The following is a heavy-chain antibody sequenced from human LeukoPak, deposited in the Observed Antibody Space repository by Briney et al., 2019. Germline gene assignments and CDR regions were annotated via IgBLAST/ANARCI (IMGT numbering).Heavy chain of an antibody. Sequence: ASVKVSCKASGYTFTVYYMHWVRQAPGQGLEWMGYINPHSGDTIYAPNFQGRVTMTRDTSISTVYMELSNLRSDDTAVYYCSTEDKYCSSPGCNDYWGQGTLVTVSS. CDR1: GYTFTVYY. V-gene: IGHV1-2*02. CDR2: INPHSGDT. J-gene: IGHJ4*02. CDR3: STEDKYCSSPGCNDY. D-gene: IGHD2-2*01.